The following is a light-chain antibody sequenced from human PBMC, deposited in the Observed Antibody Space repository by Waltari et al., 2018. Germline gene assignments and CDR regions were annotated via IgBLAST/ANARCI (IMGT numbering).Light chain of an antibody. V-gene: IGLV2-8*01. J-gene: IGLJ3*02. CDR2: ELS. CDR1: SSDVAGYNY. Sequence: QSALTQPPSASGSPGQSVTISSTGTSSDVAGYNYVSWYQHHPGKAPKLMIYELSKRPSGVPDRFSGSKSGNTASLTVSGLQAEDEADYYCSSYVGSNNLVFGGGTKLTVL. CDR3: SSYVGSNNLV.